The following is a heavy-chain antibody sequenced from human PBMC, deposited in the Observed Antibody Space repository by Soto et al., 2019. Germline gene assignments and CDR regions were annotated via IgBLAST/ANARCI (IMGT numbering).Heavy chain of an antibody. CDR3: ARDAAYCSSTSCYERYYYYYGMDV. D-gene: IGHD2-2*01. V-gene: IGHV3-11*01. Sequence: PGGSLRLSCAASGFTFSDYYMSWIRQAPGKGLEWVSYISSSGSTIYYADSVKGRSTISRDNAKNSLYLQMNSLRAEDTAVYYCARDAAYCSSTSCYERYYYYYGMDVWGQGTTVTVSS. J-gene: IGHJ6*02. CDR1: GFTFSDYY. CDR2: ISSSGSTI.